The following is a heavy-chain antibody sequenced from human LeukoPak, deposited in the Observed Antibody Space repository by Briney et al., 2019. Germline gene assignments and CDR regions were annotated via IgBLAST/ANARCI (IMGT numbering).Heavy chain of an antibody. J-gene: IGHJ5*02. CDR2: IYTSGST. Sequence: SETLSLTHTVSGGSISSYYWSWIRQPAGKGLEWIGRIYTSGSTNYNPSLKSRVTMSVDTSKNQFSLKLSSVTAADTAVYYCARDHGYCSSTSCSTNWLDPWGQGTLVTVSS. CDR1: GGSISSYY. D-gene: IGHD2-2*01. CDR3: ARDHGYCSSTSCSTNWLDP. V-gene: IGHV4-4*07.